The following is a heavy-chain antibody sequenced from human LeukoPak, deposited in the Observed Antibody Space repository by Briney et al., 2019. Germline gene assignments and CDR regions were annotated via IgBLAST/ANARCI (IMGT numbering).Heavy chain of an antibody. CDR2: IFSNGDT. V-gene: IGHV3-53*01. D-gene: IGHD5-24*01. CDR1: GFSFSSYR. J-gene: IGHJ4*02. Sequence: GGSLRLSCAASGFSFSSYRMTWVRQAPGKGLEWVSLIFSNGDTHYADSVKGRFTISRDTSKNTVSLQMNSLRVEDTAMYYCTRDQMNYWGQGTLVTVSP. CDR3: TRDQMNY.